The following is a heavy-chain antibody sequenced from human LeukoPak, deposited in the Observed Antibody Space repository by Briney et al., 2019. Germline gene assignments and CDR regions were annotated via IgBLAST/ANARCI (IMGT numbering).Heavy chain of an antibody. D-gene: IGHD6-19*01. CDR3: ARDIAVAGFQDY. Sequence: GASVKVSCKASGYTFTSYDINWVRQATGQGLEWMGWMNPNSGNTGYAQKFQGRVTMTRDTSISTAYMELSRLRSDDTAVYYCARDIAVAGFQDYWGQGTLVTVSS. CDR1: GYTFTSYD. CDR2: MNPNSGNT. V-gene: IGHV1-8*01. J-gene: IGHJ4*02.